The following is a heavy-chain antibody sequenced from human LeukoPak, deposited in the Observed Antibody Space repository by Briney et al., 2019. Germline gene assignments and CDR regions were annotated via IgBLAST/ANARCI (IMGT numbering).Heavy chain of an antibody. D-gene: IGHD6-13*01. Sequence: SETLSLTCAVSGGSISSGGYSWSGLGQPPGKGLEWIGYIYHSGSTYYNPAIKSRVTISVDRTKNQFSLKLSSVTAADTAVYYCARGLSVVAAADLYFDYWGQGTLVTVSS. CDR3: ARGLSVVAAADLYFDY. CDR1: GGSISSGGYS. CDR2: IYHSGST. J-gene: IGHJ4*02. V-gene: IGHV4-30-2*01.